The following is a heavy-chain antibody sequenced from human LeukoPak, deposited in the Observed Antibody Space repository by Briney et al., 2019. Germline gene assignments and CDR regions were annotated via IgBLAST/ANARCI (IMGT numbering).Heavy chain of an antibody. D-gene: IGHD1-26*01. CDR3: ARRSSRNWFDP. CDR1: GGSISSSSYY. Sequence: SETLSLTCTVSGGSISSSSYYWGWIRRPPGKGLEWIGSIYYSGSTYYNPSLKSRVTISVDTSKNQFSLKLSSVTAADTAVYYCARRSSRNWFDPWGQGTLVTVSS. CDR2: IYYSGST. J-gene: IGHJ5*02. V-gene: IGHV4-39*01.